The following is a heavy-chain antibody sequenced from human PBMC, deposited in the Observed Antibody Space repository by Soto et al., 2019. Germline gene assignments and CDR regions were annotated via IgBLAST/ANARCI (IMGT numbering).Heavy chain of an antibody. J-gene: IGHJ3*02. CDR1: GYTFTSYG. V-gene: IGHV1-18*01. CDR3: AKGNQVATIKGHDAFDI. D-gene: IGHD5-12*01. Sequence: ASVKVSCKASGYTFTSYGISWVRQAPGQGLEWMGWISAYNGNTNYAQKLQGRVTMTTDTSTSTAYMELRSLRSDDTAVYYCAKGNQVATIKGHDAFDIWGQGIMVTVSS. CDR2: ISAYNGNT.